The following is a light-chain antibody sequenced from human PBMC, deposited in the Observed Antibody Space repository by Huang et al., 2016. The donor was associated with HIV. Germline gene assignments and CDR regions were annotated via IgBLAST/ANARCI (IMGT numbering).Light chain of an antibody. Sequence: DIQMTQSPSSLSASVGDRVTITCRAGQRITSYLNWYHQKPGKAPDLLIYGSSTLHAGGPSRFSGSGSGTQFTLTITPLQPEDSGIYYCQQSYSLPQTFGQGTKLEI. CDR3: QQSYSLPQT. CDR1: QRITSY. V-gene: IGKV1-39*01. CDR2: GSS. J-gene: IGKJ2*01.